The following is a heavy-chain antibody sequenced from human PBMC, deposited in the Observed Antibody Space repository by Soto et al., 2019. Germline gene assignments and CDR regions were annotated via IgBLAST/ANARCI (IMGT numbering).Heavy chain of an antibody. D-gene: IGHD6-19*01. Sequence: GESLKIAWKGSGYSFTNYWIGWVLQMPGKGLEWMGIIYPGDSDTRYSPSFQGQVTISADKSISTAYLQWSSLKASDTAMYYCARRIGAVADYYYYYYGMDVWGQGTTVTVSS. CDR1: GYSFTNYW. CDR3: ARRIGAVADYYYYYYGMDV. CDR2: IYPGDSDT. V-gene: IGHV5-51*01. J-gene: IGHJ6*02.